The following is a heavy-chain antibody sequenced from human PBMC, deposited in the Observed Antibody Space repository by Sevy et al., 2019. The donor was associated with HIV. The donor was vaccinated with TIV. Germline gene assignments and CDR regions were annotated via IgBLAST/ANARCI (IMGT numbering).Heavy chain of an antibody. CDR2: IYPGDSDT. CDR1: GYSFTSYW. Sequence: GESLKISCKGSGYSFTSYWIGWVRQMPGKGLEWMGIIYPGDSDTRYSPSFQGQVTISADKSISTAYLQWNSLKASDTAMYYCARQYDSSGYWDDAFDIWGQGTMVTVSS. V-gene: IGHV5-51*01. D-gene: IGHD3-22*01. CDR3: ARQYDSSGYWDDAFDI. J-gene: IGHJ3*02.